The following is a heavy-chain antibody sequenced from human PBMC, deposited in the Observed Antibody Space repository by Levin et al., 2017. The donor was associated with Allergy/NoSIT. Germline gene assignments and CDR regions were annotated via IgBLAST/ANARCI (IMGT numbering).Heavy chain of an antibody. Sequence: GGSLRLSCTASGFSVTSNYINWVRQAPGKGLEWVALIYSGGDTNYADSVKGRFTISRDSSKHTAYLQMNSLRGDDTAVYYFASDPNAAAIGTFGWGQGTVVTVSS. J-gene: IGHJ4*02. V-gene: IGHV3-53*01. CDR2: IYSGGDT. CDR1: GFSVTSNY. D-gene: IGHD3-16*01. CDR3: ASDPNAAAIGTFG.